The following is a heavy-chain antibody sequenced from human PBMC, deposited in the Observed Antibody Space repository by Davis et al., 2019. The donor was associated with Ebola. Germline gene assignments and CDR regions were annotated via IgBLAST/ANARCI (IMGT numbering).Heavy chain of an antibody. J-gene: IGHJ4*02. CDR2: ISSSGSNL. CDR1: GFTFSDYY. Sequence: PGGSLRLSCAASGFTFSDYYMSWLRQAPGKGLEWISYISSSGSNLYYADSVKGRFTISRDNVKNSLYLQMHSLRAEDTAVYYCASPVLLWFRELAGTDYWGQGTLVTVSS. V-gene: IGHV3-11*04. CDR3: ASPVLLWFRELAGTDY. D-gene: IGHD3-10*01.